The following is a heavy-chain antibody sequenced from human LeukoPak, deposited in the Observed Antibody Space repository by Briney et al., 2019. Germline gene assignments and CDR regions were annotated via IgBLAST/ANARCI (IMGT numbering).Heavy chain of an antibody. CDR2: VYPGDYSDT. V-gene: IGHV5-51*01. CDR1: GYILTRNW. CDR3: ARSGYTSSLDY. J-gene: IGHJ4*02. Sequence: GESLKISCKISGYILTRNWIGWVRQVPGKGLEWMGLVYPGDYSDTKYSPSFQGQVTFSVDESISTAYLQWSSLKASDTAMYYCARSGYTSSLDYWGQGTLVTVSS. D-gene: IGHD6-13*01.